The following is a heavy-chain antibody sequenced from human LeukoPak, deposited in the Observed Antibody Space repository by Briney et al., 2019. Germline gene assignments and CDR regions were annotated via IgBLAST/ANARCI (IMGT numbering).Heavy chain of an antibody. J-gene: IGHJ6*03. CDR3: ARDWRFGELLGYYYYYMDV. Sequence: PSETLSLTCTVSGGSISSYYWSWIRQPAGKGLEWIGRIYTSGSTNYNPSLKSRVTMSVDTSKNQFSLKLSSVTAADTAVYYCARDWRFGELLGYYYYYMDVWGKGTTLTVSS. V-gene: IGHV4-4*07. D-gene: IGHD3-10*01. CDR1: GGSISSYY. CDR2: IYTSGST.